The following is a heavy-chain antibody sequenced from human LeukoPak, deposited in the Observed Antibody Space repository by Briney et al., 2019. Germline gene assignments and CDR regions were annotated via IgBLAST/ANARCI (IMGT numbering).Heavy chain of an antibody. Sequence: GGSLRLSCAASGFTFSTYWMHWVRHAPGKVLGWVSQINSQGSDTNYADFMTGRFTISRDNAKNTLYLQTNSLRAEDTAVYYCVREGRSGWSQIFDYWGQGTLITVSS. J-gene: IGHJ4*02. CDR2: INSQGSDT. CDR1: GFTFSTYW. D-gene: IGHD6-19*01. V-gene: IGHV3-74*01. CDR3: VREGRSGWSQIFDY.